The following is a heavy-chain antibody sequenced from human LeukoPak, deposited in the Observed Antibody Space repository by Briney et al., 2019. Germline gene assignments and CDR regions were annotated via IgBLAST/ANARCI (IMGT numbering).Heavy chain of an antibody. D-gene: IGHD3-22*01. CDR2: IIPIFGTA. Sequence: SVKVSCKASGGTFSSYAISWVRQAPGQGLEWMGGIIPIFGTANYAQKVQGRVTITADESTSTAYMELSSLRSEDTAVYYCAGAYDSSGYDAFDIWGQGTMVTVSS. CDR1: GGTFSSYA. J-gene: IGHJ3*02. CDR3: AGAYDSSGYDAFDI. V-gene: IGHV1-69*13.